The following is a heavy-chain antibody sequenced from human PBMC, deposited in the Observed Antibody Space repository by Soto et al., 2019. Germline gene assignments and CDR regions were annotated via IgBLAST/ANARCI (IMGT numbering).Heavy chain of an antibody. V-gene: IGHV4-59*01. CDR1: GGSISSYY. J-gene: IGHJ5*02. CDR3: ARGSGDWFDP. Sequence: QVQLQESGPGLVKPSETLSLTCTVSGGSISSYYWSWIRQPPGKGLEWIGYIYYSGSTNYNPSLKSRVTISVDTSKNQFSLKLSSVTAADTAVYYCARGSGDWFDPWGQVTLVTVSS. CDR2: IYYSGST. D-gene: IGHD1-26*01.